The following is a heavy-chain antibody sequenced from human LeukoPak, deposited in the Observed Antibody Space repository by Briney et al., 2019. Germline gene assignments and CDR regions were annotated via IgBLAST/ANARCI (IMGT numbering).Heavy chain of an antibody. CDR3: ARDWATVTAVFDY. CDR1: GFTFSSYA. V-gene: IGHV3-23*01. D-gene: IGHD4-17*01. Sequence: AGGSLRLSCAASGFTFSSYAKSWVRQAPGKGLEWVSAVSGSGGSTYYADSVKGRFTISRDNAKNSLYLQMNSLRAEDTAVYYCARDWATVTAVFDYWGQGTLVTVSS. CDR2: VSGSGGST. J-gene: IGHJ4*02.